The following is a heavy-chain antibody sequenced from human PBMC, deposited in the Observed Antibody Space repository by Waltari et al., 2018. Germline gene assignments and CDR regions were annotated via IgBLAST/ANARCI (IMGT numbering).Heavy chain of an antibody. D-gene: IGHD2-2*01. CDR2: VHHSGKT. CDR1: GDSIRGNYW. V-gene: IGHV4-4*02. CDR3: AGDRAIGLFFDY. Sequence: QVQLQESGQGLVKLSGTLSLTCAVSGDSIRGNYWWSWVRQSPEKGLEWIGQVHHSGKTHYNPSLQSRVTISLDKPKNQFSLNLNSVTAADTAVYYCAGDRAIGLFFDYWGRGTLVTVSS. J-gene: IGHJ4*02.